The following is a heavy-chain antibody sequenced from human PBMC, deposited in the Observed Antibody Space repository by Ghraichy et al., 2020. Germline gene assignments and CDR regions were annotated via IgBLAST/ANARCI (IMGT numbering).Heavy chain of an antibody. J-gene: IGHJ4*02. V-gene: IGHV3-48*02. D-gene: IGHD5-24*01. CDR3: ASNLPPMD. CDR1: GFTINIYG. CDR2: ISSTSSAM. Sequence: GVLRLSCAASGFTINIYGMNWVRQAPGKGLEWVSYISSTSSAMYYADSVKGRFTISRDNAKNSLYLQMNSLRDEDTAMYYCASNLPPMDWGQGTLVTVSS.